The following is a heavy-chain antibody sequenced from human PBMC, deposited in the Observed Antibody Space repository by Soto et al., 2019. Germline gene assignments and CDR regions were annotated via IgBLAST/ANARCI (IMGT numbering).Heavy chain of an antibody. CDR2: IWDDGSNK. CDR3: ARDAAPILRFLECPLYYMDV. V-gene: IGHV3-33*01. CDR1: GFTFSSYG. J-gene: IGHJ6*03. D-gene: IGHD3-3*01. Sequence: GGSLRLSCAASGFTFSSYGMHWVRQAPGKGLEWVAVIWDDGSNKYYADSVKGRFTISRDNSKNTLYLQMNSLRAEDTAVYYCARDAAPILRFLECPLYYMDVWGKGTTVTVSS.